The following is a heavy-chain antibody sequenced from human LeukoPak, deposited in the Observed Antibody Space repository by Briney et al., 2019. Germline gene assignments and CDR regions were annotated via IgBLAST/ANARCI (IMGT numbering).Heavy chain of an antibody. CDR3: AKDFGGGSCCFFDY. D-gene: IGHD2-15*01. CDR1: GFAFSTYG. J-gene: IGHJ4*02. V-gene: IGHV3-33*06. CDR2: IWNDGSKT. Sequence: GGSLRLSCITSGFAFSTYGMHWVRQAPGKGLEWVALIWNDGSKTYHAESVKDRFTISRDNSQNTLYLQMNSLRHEDTAVYYCAKDFGGGSCCFFDYWGQGTLVTVSS.